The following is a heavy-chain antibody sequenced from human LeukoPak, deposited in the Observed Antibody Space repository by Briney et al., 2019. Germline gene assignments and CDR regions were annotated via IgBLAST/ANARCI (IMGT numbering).Heavy chain of an antibody. J-gene: IGHJ4*02. V-gene: IGHV7-4-1*02. Sequence: GASVKVSCKASGYTFTGYYMHWVRQAPGQGLEWMGWINTNTTNPTYAQDFTGRFVFSLDTSASTSYLQISSLKAEDTAVYYCARGYYDILTGYYTPHYWGQGTLVTVSS. CDR1: GYTFTGYY. D-gene: IGHD3-9*01. CDR3: ARGYYDILTGYYTPHY. CDR2: INTNTTNP.